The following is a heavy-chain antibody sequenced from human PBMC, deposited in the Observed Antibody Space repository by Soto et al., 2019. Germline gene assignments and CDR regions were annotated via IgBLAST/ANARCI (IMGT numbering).Heavy chain of an antibody. J-gene: IGHJ3*02. CDR2: IYSGGST. CDR3: ARGSEWFTAFDI. D-gene: IGHD3-3*01. V-gene: IGHV3-66*01. CDR1: GFTVSSNY. Sequence: GGSLRLSCAASGFTVSSNYMSWVRQAPGKGLEWVSVIYSGGSTYYADSVKGRFTISRDNSKNTLYLQMSSLRAEDTAVYYCARGSEWFTAFDIWGQGTMVTVSS.